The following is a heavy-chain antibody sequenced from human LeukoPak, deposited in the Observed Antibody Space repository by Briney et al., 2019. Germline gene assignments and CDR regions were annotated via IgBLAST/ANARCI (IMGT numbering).Heavy chain of an antibody. CDR1: GFTFGSHA. Sequence: TGGSLRLSCEASGFTFGSHAMYWVRQAPGKGLEWVAGIFGSGGSPHYADLVKGRFTISRDNSRNTVYLQINSLRAEDTAVYYCGKTTVGYSSGQKPAWPVDYWGQGTLVTVSS. CDR3: GKTTVGYSSGQKPAWPVDY. J-gene: IGHJ4*02. D-gene: IGHD5-18*01. CDR2: IFGSGGSP. V-gene: IGHV3-23*01.